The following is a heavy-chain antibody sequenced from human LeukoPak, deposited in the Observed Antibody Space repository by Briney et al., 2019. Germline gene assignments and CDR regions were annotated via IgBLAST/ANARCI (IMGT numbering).Heavy chain of an antibody. J-gene: IGHJ5*02. V-gene: IGHV4-61*02. D-gene: IGHD3-3*01. Sequence: SETLSLTCTVSGGSISSGSYDWGWIRQPGGKGLEWIGRMYSSGSANYNPSRKSRITITVDETKNGFSLKLSSVTAADTAVYYCAREDYDFWSGYYIGFDPWGQGTLVTVSS. CDR1: GGSISSGSYD. CDR2: MYSSGSA. CDR3: AREDYDFWSGYYIGFDP.